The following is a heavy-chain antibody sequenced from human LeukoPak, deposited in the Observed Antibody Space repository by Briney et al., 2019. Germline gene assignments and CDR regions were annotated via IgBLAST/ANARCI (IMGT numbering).Heavy chain of an antibody. CDR1: GYTFTGYY. J-gene: IGHJ3*02. Sequence: ASVKVSCKASGYTFTGYYMHWVRQAPGQGLEWMGWINPNSGGTNYAQKFQGWVTMTRDTSISTAYMELSRLRSDDTAVYYCARGRVEYSSSSNAFDIWGQGTMVTVSS. CDR2: INPNSGGT. CDR3: ARGRVEYSSSSNAFDI. D-gene: IGHD6-6*01. V-gene: IGHV1-2*04.